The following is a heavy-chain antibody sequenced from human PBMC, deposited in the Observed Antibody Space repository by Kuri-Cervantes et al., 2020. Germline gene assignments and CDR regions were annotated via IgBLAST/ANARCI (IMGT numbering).Heavy chain of an antibody. Sequence: GGSLRLSCAASGFTFSSYSMNWVRQAPGKGLEWVSSISSSSSYIYYADSVKGRFTISRDNAKNSLYLQMNSLRAEDTAVYYCARDYLEVFGVVINYCYYYYMDVWGKGTTVTVSS. CDR1: GFTFSSYS. CDR3: ARDYLEVFGVVINYCYYYYMDV. J-gene: IGHJ6*03. CDR2: ISSSSSYI. D-gene: IGHD3-3*01. V-gene: IGHV3-21*01.